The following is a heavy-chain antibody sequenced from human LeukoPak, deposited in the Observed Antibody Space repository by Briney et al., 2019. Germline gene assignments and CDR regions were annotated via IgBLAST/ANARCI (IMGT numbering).Heavy chain of an antibody. D-gene: IGHD6-19*01. CDR1: GFTFSSYA. CDR3: AKDKQWLVGVYYFDY. J-gene: IGHJ4*02. Sequence: PGRSLRLSCAASGFTFSSYAMSWVRQAPGKGLEWVSAISGSGGSTYYADSVKGRFTISRDNSKNTLYLQMNSLRAEDTAVYYCAKDKQWLVGVYYFDYWGQGTLVTVSS. CDR2: ISGSGGST. V-gene: IGHV3-23*01.